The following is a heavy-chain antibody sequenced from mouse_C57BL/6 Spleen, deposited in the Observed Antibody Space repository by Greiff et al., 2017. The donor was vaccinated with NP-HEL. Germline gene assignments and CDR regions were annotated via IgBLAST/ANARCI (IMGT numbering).Heavy chain of an antibody. J-gene: IGHJ1*03. D-gene: IGHD2-1*01. Sequence: QVQLQQPGAELVKPGASVKLSCKASGYTFTSYWMQWVKQRPGQGLEWIGEIDPSDSYTNYNQKFKGKATLTVDTSSSTAYMQLSSLTSEDSAVYYCARIYYGNWYFDVWGTGTTVTVSS. CDR1: GYTFTSYW. CDR3: ARIYYGNWYFDV. CDR2: IDPSDSYT. V-gene: IGHV1-50*01.